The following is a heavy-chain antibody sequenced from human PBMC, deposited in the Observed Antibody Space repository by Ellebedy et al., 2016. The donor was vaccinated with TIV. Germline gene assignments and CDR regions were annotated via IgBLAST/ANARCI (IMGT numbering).Heavy chain of an antibody. CDR2: VYPGDSDT. V-gene: IGHV5-51*01. CDR3: ARRSATLNWFDP. Sequence: GESLKISCKGSGYSFTKHWLGWVRQLPGKGLEWMGIVYPGDSDTRYNPSFEGQVTISADKSTNTAYLQWSSLKASDTAMYYCARRSATLNWFDPWGRGTLVTVSS. D-gene: IGHD2/OR15-2a*01. CDR1: GYSFTKHW. J-gene: IGHJ5*02.